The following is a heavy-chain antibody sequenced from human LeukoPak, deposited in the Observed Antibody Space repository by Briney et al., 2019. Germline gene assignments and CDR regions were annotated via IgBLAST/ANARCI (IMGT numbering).Heavy chain of an antibody. CDR1: GGSFSGYY. V-gene: IGHV4-34*01. CDR3: ASPTRIAVDGLPHAD. J-gene: IGHJ4*02. D-gene: IGHD6-19*01. CDR2: IHHSGST. Sequence: SETLSLTCAVYGGSFSGYYWSWIRQPPGKGLEWIGEIHHSGSTNYNPPLKSRVTISVDTSKNQFSLKLSSVTAADTAVYYCASPTRIAVDGLPHADWGQGTLVTVSS.